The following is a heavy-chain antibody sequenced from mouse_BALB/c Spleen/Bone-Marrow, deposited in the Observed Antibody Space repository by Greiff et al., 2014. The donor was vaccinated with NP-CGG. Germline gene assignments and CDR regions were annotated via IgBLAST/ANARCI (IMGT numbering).Heavy chain of an antibody. J-gene: IGHJ3*01. V-gene: IGHV1-77*01. CDR2: IYPGSDNT. CDR3: ARTTTATSY. CDR1: GYTFTDYY. Sequence: QVQLQQSGAELVRPGASVKLSCKASGYTFTDYYINWMKQRTGQGLEWIGEIYPGSDNTYYNEKFKGKATLTADKSSSTTYMQLSSLTSEDSAVYFCARTTTATSYWGQGTLVTVSA. D-gene: IGHD1-2*01.